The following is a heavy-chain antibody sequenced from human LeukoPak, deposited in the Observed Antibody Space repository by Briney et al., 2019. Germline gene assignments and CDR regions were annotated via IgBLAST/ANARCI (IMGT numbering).Heavy chain of an antibody. CDR3: VRVDSSYYLRY. D-gene: IGHD6-6*01. Sequence: LSLTCTVSGGSISSYYWSWIRQPAGKGLEWVGRSSNKPNSYTTEYAASVKGRFAISRDDSKNSLYLQMNSLKTEDTAVYYCVRVDSSYYLRYWGQGTLVTVSS. J-gene: IGHJ4*02. CDR1: GGSISSYY. V-gene: IGHV3-72*01. CDR2: SSNKPNSYTT.